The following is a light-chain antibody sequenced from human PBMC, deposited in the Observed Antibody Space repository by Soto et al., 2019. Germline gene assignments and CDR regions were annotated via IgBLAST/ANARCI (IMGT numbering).Light chain of an antibody. Sequence: EIVLTPSPATLSLSPVEIANLSFRASQSVISYLAWYQQKPGQTPRLLIYDTSTRATGVPTRFSGSRSGAEFTLTINSLQSEDFAVYYCQTYNNWPLNFGGGTKVDIK. CDR3: QTYNNWPLN. CDR1: QSVISY. J-gene: IGKJ4*01. V-gene: IGKV3-15*01. CDR2: DTS.